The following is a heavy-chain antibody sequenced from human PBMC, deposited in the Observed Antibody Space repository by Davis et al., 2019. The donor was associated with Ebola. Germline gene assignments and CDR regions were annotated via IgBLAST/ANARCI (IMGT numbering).Heavy chain of an antibody. D-gene: IGHD6-13*01. Sequence: MPSDTLSLTFTVSGGSTISSSSYWGCIRQPPRKGLEWIGSIYYSGITYYNPSLKSRVTISVDTSKNQVSLKLSSVTAADTAVYYCARTDSSSWVGYFDYWGQGTLVTVSS. V-gene: IGHV4-39*01. CDR1: GGSTISSSSY. CDR3: ARTDSSSWVGYFDY. CDR2: IYYSGIT. J-gene: IGHJ4*02.